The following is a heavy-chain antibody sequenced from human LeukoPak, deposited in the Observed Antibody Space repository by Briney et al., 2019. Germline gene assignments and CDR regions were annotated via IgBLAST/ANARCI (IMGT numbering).Heavy chain of an antibody. J-gene: IGHJ5*02. CDR3: AKDSPWFDP. CDR2: IYSGGRT. Sequence: GGSLRLSCAASGLTVSSNYMSWVRQAPGKGLECVSVIYSGGRTYYADSVKGRFTISRDNSKNTLYLQMNSLRAEDTAVYYCAKDSPWFDPWGQGTLVTVSS. V-gene: IGHV3-66*02. CDR1: GLTVSSNY. D-gene: IGHD2-21*01.